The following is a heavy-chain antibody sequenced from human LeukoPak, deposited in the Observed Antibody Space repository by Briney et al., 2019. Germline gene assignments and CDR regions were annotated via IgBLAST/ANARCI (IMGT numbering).Heavy chain of an antibody. D-gene: IGHD5-12*01. J-gene: IGHJ4*02. CDR3: ASDIVATSGDF. Sequence: PGGSLRLSCAASGFTFSDYYMSWIRQASGKGLEWVAYITSTGDDIYYADSVRGRFTISRDNAKNALFLRMTSLRVEDTATYYCASDIVATSGDFWGQGTLVSVSS. V-gene: IGHV3-11*01. CDR1: GFTFSDYY. CDR2: ITSTGDDI.